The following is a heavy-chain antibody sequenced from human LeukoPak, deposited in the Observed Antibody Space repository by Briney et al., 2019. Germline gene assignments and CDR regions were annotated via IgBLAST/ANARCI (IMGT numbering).Heavy chain of an antibody. V-gene: IGHV4-30-2*01. J-gene: IGHJ6*02. CDR2: IYHSGST. Sequence: SQTLSLTCAVSGGSISSGGYSWSWIRRPPGKGLEWIGYIYHSGSTYYNPSLKSRVTISVDRCKNQFSLKLSSVTAADTAVYYCARVVGYSSSWYGYYYYYGMDVWGQGTTVTVSS. CDR3: ARVVGYSSSWYGYYYYYGMDV. D-gene: IGHD6-13*01. CDR1: GGSISSGGYS.